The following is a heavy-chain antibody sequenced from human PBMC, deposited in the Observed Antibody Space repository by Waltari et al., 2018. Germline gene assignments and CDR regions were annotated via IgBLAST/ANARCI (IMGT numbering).Heavy chain of an antibody. CDR2: IYHSGST. CDR3: VRHDLGVYFDL. D-gene: IGHD3-16*01. J-gene: IGHJ2*01. CDR1: GYSISSGYY. V-gene: IGHV4-38-2*01. Sequence: QVQLQESGPGLVKPSETLSLTCAVSGYSISSGYYWGWIRQPPGKGLEWIGSIYHSGSTYYNPSLKSRVTISVDTSKNQFSLKLSSVTAADTAVYYCVRHDLGVYFDLWGRGTLVTVSS.